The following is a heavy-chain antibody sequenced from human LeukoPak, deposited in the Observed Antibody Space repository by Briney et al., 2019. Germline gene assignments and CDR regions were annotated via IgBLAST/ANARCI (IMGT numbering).Heavy chain of an antibody. V-gene: IGHV1-8*01. CDR3: ARDIGDGRLDQLLNYFDY. CDR2: MNPNSGNT. Sequence: ASVKVSCKASGYTFTSYDINWVRQATGQGLEWMGWMNPNSGNTGYAQKFQGRVTMTRDTSISTAYMELSRLRSDDTAVYYCARDIGDGRLDQLLNYFDYWGQGTLVTVSS. D-gene: IGHD2-2*01. J-gene: IGHJ4*02. CDR1: GYTFTSYD.